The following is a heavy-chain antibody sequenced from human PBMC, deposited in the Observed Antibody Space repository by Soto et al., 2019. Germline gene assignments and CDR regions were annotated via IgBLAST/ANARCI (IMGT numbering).Heavy chain of an antibody. J-gene: IGHJ5*02. Sequence: GGSLRLSCAASGFTSSNHYIDWVRQAPGKGLEWVGRARNKANSYTTEYAASVKGRFTISRDDSKNSVYLQMNSLKTEDTAVYYCARVRAGSVGWFDPWGQGTLVTVSS. V-gene: IGHV3-72*01. CDR1: GFTSSNHY. CDR2: ARNKANSYTT. CDR3: ARVRAGSVGWFDP. D-gene: IGHD6-19*01.